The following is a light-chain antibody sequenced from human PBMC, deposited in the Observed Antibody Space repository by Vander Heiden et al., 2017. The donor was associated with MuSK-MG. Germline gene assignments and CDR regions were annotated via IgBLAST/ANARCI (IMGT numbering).Light chain of an antibody. CDR1: SSDVGGYNV. CDR2: EVS. CDR3: SSYAGRIIKYV. V-gene: IGLV2-23*02. J-gene: IGLJ1*01. Sequence: QSALTQPASLSGSPGPSITLSCTGTSSDVGGYNVVSWYQQHPGKAPKLIVAEVSKRPSGVSNRFSGSKSGNTASLTISGLRAEDEAEYYCSSYAGRIIKYVFGTGTRVTVL.